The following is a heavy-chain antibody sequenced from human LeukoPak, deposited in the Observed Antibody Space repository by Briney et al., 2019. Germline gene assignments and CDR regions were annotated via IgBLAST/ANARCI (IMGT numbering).Heavy chain of an antibody. D-gene: IGHD6-19*01. Sequence: GGSLRLSCAASGFTFSSYAMSWVRQAPGKGLEWVSAISGSGGSTYYADSVKGRFTISRDNSKNSLYLQMNSLRAEDTAVYYCARDLGYSSGPNYWGQGTRVTVSS. CDR2: ISGSGGST. CDR1: GFTFSSYA. CDR3: ARDLGYSSGPNY. V-gene: IGHV3-23*01. J-gene: IGHJ4*02.